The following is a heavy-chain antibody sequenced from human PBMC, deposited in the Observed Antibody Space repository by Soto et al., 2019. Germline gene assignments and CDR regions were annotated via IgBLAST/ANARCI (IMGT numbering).Heavy chain of an antibody. J-gene: IGHJ4*02. Sequence: SETPSLTCPVSGGTIGSSNWWSWVRQPPEEGVEWIGEIYHSGSTNYNPSLKSRVPITGDMPKNEFPLEVSSVNGADRAGYFWARLLDVWGQGTLVTVSS. CDR3: ARLLDV. CDR1: GGTIGSSNW. CDR2: IYHSGST. V-gene: IGHV4-4*02.